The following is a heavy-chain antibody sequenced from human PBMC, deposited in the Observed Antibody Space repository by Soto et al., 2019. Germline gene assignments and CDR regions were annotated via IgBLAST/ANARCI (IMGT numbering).Heavy chain of an antibody. V-gene: IGHV3-23*01. D-gene: IGHD1-1*01. CDR1: GLTFSTVA. CDR2: ISDNGGNT. CDR3: AKLYWNPRYFDY. J-gene: IGHJ4*02. Sequence: PGGSLRLSCVASGLTFSTVAMTWVGQAPGKGLEWVSSISDNGGNTDYADSVRGRFTLSRDNSKNTLYLQMNHLKAEDTAVYYCAKLYWNPRYFDYWGQGARVTVSS.